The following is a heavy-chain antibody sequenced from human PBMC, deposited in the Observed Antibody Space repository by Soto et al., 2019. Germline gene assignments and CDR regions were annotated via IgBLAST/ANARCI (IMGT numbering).Heavy chain of an antibody. CDR2: ISNNGINN. V-gene: IGHV3-30*18. CDR3: AKVIRADSTSSNFYYYSGLDV. D-gene: IGHD6-6*01. Sequence: QVQLVESGGGAVQPGRSLRLSCAASGFTFRTYGMHWARQAPGKGLGWLAVISNNGINNYYADSVKGRFTISRDNSGNTLFLQMNSLRGEDTAIYYCAKVIRADSTSSNFYYYSGLDVWGQGTTVTVS. J-gene: IGHJ6*02. CDR1: GFTFRTYG.